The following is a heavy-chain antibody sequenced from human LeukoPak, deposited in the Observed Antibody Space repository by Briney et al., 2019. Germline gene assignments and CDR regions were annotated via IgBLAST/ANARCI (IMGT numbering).Heavy chain of an antibody. J-gene: IGHJ4*01. CDR2: ISSGGLTM. Sequence: PGGSLRLSCAASGFTFSTYEMNWVRQAPGKELEWVSYISSGGLTMYYADSVRGRFTISRDDAKNSLYLQMISLRGEDTAVYYCAKDLVDIGASFDSLGQGTLVTVSS. V-gene: IGHV3-48*03. CDR3: AKDLVDIGASFDS. CDR1: GFTFSTYE. D-gene: IGHD5-12*01.